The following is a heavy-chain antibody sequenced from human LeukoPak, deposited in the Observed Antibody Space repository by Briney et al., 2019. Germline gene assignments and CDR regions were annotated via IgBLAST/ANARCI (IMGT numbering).Heavy chain of an antibody. J-gene: IGHJ4*02. V-gene: IGHV4-39*07. Sequence: SETLSLTCTVSGGSISSSDYYWGWIRQPPGKGLEWIVSFYYSGSTNYNPSLKSRVTISVDTSKNQFSLKLSSVTAADTAVYYCARDTIAAALSFDYWGQGTLVTVSS. CDR2: FYYSGST. CDR3: ARDTIAAALSFDY. CDR1: GGSISSSDYY. D-gene: IGHD6-13*01.